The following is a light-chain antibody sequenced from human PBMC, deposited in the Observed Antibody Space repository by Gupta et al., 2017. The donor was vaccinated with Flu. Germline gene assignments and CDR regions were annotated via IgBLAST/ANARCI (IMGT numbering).Light chain of an antibody. Sequence: EIVLTQSPGTLSLSPGERATLSCRASQSVSSSYLAWYKQKPGQAPRLLIYGASSRATGIPDRFTGSGSGTDLTLTISRLEPEDFAVYYCQHYGSSRWTFGQGTKVEIK. J-gene: IGKJ1*01. CDR1: QSVSSSY. V-gene: IGKV3-20*01. CDR2: GAS. CDR3: QHYGSSRWT.